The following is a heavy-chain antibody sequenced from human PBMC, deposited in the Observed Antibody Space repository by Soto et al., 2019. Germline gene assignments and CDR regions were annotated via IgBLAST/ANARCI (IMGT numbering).Heavy chain of an antibody. CDR3: AKVAYSSSSYDYYYYYMAV. J-gene: IGHJ6*03. V-gene: IGHV3-23*01. CDR2: ISGSGGST. CDR1: GFTFSSYA. Sequence: PGGSLRLSCAASGFTFSSYAMSWVRQAPGKGLEWVSAISGSGGSTYYADSVKGRFTISRDNSKNTLYLQMNSLRAEDTAVYYCAKVAYSSSSYDYYYYYMAVWGKGTTVTVSS. D-gene: IGHD6-6*01.